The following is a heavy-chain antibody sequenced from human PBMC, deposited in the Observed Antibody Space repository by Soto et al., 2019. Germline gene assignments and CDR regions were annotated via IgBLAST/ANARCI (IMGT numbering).Heavy chain of an antibody. V-gene: IGHV1-69*01. CDR1: GGTFSSYA. CDR3: ARAPYCRGGSCYLAY. CDR2: IIPIFGTA. Sequence: QVQLVQSGAEVKKPGSSVKVSCKASGGTFSSYAISWVRPAPGQGLEWMGGIIPIFGTANYAQKFQGRVTITADASTSTGYMELSSLRSEDTAVYDCARAPYCRGGSCYLAYWGQGTLVTVSS. J-gene: IGHJ4*02. D-gene: IGHD2-15*01.